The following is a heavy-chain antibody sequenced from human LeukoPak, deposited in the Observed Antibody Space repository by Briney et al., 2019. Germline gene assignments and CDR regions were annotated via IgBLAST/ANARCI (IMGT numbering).Heavy chain of an antibody. CDR3: ARDPQYSYGEYYFDY. Sequence: ASVKVSCKASGYTFTGYYMHLVRQAPGQGLEWMGWINPNSGGTNYAQKFQGRVTMTRDTSISTAYMELSRLRSDDTAVYYCARDPQYSYGEYYFDYWGQGTLVTVSS. V-gene: IGHV1-2*02. CDR1: GYTFTGYY. CDR2: INPNSGGT. D-gene: IGHD5-18*01. J-gene: IGHJ4*02.